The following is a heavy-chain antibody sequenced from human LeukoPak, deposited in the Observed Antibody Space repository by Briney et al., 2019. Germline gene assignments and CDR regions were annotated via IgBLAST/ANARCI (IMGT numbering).Heavy chain of an antibody. J-gene: IGHJ6*02. Sequence: PGGSLRLSCTASGFTFGDYAMSWVRQAPGKGLGGVGFIRSKAYGGTTEYAASVKGRFTISRDDSKSIAYLQMNSLKTEDTAVYYCTSSYSGYDHYGMDVWGQGTTVTVSS. V-gene: IGHV3-49*04. CDR1: GFTFGDYA. CDR2: IRSKAYGGTT. CDR3: TSSYSGYDHYGMDV. D-gene: IGHD5-12*01.